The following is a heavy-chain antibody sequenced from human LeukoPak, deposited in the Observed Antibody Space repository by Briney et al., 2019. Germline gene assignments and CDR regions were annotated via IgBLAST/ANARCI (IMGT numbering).Heavy chain of an antibody. Sequence: SETLSLTCTASGVSISTYSWSWIRQPPGKGLEWIGYISYSGSTSYNPSLKSRVTISVDRSKNQFSLKLSSVTAADTAVYYCARLARPNSSSWYMDYWGQGTLVTVSS. V-gene: IGHV4-59*12. CDR2: ISYSGST. CDR1: GVSISTYS. CDR3: ARLARPNSSSWYMDY. J-gene: IGHJ4*02. D-gene: IGHD6-13*01.